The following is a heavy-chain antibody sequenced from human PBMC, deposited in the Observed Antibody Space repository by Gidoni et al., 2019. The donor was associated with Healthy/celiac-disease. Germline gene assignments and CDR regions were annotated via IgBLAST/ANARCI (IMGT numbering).Heavy chain of an antibody. Sequence: QMPLVQSGAEVKTPGASLTVSCKASGYTFTGYYMHLVRQAPGKGLEWMGWINPTSGGTNYAKKCQGRVIRTRDTSISTAYMELSRLRSDDTAVYYCARAPRGYFGFDPGGQGTLVTVSS. CDR3: ARAPRGYFGFDP. CDR2: INPTSGGT. CDR1: GYTFTGYY. V-gene: IGHV1-2*02. J-gene: IGHJ5*02. D-gene: IGHD5-18*01.